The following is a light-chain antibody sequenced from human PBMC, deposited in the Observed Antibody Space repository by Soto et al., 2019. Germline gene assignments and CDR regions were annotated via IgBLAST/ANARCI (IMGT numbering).Light chain of an antibody. CDR3: SLYTGISTYV. V-gene: IGLV2-14*01. J-gene: IGLJ1*01. CDR1: SSDVGDYNY. Sequence: QSALTQPASVSGSPGQSITISCTGTSSDVGDYNYVSWYQQHPGKAPKLIIYEVNNRPSGVSNRFSGSKSGSTASLTISGLQAEDEADYYCSLYTGISTYVFGTGTKLTVL. CDR2: EVN.